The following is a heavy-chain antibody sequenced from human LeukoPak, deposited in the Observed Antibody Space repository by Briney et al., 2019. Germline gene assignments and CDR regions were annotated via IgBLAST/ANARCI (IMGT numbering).Heavy chain of an antibody. V-gene: IGHV4-59*01. D-gene: IGHD3-9*01. CDR1: GGSIKSYY. CDR2: IYDSGST. Sequence: SETLSLTCTVSGGSIKSYYWSWVRQPPGKGLEWIGNIYDSGSTNYNPSLKSRVTISVDTSKSQFSLRLSSVTAADTAVYYCARGSPTYYDILTGYLYHKYYFDYWGQGTLVTVSS. CDR3: ARGSPTYYDILTGYLYHKYYFDY. J-gene: IGHJ4*02.